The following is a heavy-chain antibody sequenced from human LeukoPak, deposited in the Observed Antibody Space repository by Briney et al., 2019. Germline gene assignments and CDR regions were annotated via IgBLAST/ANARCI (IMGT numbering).Heavy chain of an antibody. CDR2: LHYSGST. CDR1: GGSISSSY. CDR3: ARDEGYYDGFDP. D-gene: IGHD3-16*01. J-gene: IGHJ5*02. V-gene: IGHV4-59*01. Sequence: SETLSLTCTVSGGSISSSYLSWIRQSPVKGLEWIGYLHYSGSTNYNPSLKGRVTISEDTSKSQFSLKLSSVTAADTAVYYCARDEGYYDGFDPWGQGTLVTVSS.